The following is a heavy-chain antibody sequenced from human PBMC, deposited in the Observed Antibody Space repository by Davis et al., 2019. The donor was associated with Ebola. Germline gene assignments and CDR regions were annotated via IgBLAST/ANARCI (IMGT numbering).Heavy chain of an antibody. D-gene: IGHD3-3*01. J-gene: IGHJ4*02. Sequence: SETLSLTCAVSGGPISSSNWWSWVRQTPGKGLEWIGEIYHSGSTYYNPSLKSRVTISVDTSKNQFSLKLSSVTAADTAVYYCVRFLEWLPNYWGQGTLVTVSS. V-gene: IGHV4-4*02. CDR1: GGPISSSNW. CDR3: VRFLEWLPNY. CDR2: IYHSGST.